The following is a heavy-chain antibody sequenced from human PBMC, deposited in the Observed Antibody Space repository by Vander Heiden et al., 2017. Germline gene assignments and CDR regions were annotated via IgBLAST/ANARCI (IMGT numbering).Heavy chain of an antibody. CDR2: IGGTGNTA. CDR1: GFTLRRYA. D-gene: IGHD5-12*01. J-gene: IGHJ4*02. V-gene: IGHV3-23*01. CDR3: AKDPYSYGYDIVTYFDC. Sequence: EVRLLESGGGLVQPGGCLSLACVGAGFTLRRYAMSWVVQTPARGLEWVAAIGGTGNTANHADSVEGRFTISRDNSKNMLFLDMNSLRAEDTGVYFCAKDPYSYGYDIVTYFDCWGQGTQVTVSS.